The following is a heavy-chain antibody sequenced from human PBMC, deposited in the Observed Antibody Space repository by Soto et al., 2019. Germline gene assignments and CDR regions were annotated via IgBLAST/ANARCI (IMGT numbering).Heavy chain of an antibody. CDR1: GGTFSSYA. CDR3: ARLGEGGGY. D-gene: IGHD3-16*01. J-gene: IGHJ4*02. CDR2: IIPIFGTA. Sequence: QVQLVQSGAEVKKPGSSVKVSCKASGGTFSSYAISWVRQAPGQGLEWMGGIIPIFGTANYAQKFQGRVTITADESTSTAYRERSSMRSEDTAWYYGARLGEGGGYWGQGTLVTVSS. V-gene: IGHV1-69*01.